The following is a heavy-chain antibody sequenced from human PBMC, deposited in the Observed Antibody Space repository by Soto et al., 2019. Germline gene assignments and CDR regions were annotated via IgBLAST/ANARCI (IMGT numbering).Heavy chain of an antibody. V-gene: IGHV3-30-3*01. J-gene: IGHJ4*02. CDR1: GFTFSSYA. CDR2: ISYDGSNK. CDR3: ARDRESLSY. Sequence: GGSLRLSCAASGFTFSSYAMHWVRQAPGKGLEWVASISYDGSNKYYADSVKGRFTISRDNPKNTLYLQMNSLGAEDTAVYSCARDRESLSYWGQGTLVTVSS.